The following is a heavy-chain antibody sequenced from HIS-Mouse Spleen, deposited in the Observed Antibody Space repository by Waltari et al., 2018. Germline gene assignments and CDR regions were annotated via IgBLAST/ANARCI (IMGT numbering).Heavy chain of an antibody. V-gene: IGHV3-7*01. J-gene: IGHJ3*02. CDR3: ARDRATGDRTDAFDI. CDR1: GFTFSSYW. Sequence: EVQLVESGGGLVQPGGSLRLSCAASGFTFSSYWMSWVRQAQGKGLEWVANIKQDGSEKYYVDSVKGRFTISRDNAKNSLYLQMNSLRAEDTAVYYCARDRATGDRTDAFDIWGQGTMVTVSS. CDR2: IKQDGSEK. D-gene: IGHD7-27*01.